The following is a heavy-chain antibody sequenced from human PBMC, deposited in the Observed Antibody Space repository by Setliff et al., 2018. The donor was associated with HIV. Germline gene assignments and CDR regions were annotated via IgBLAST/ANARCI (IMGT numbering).Heavy chain of an antibody. CDR1: GGSFSDDS. CDR3: VRGPQVTTTPSYYYHYIDV. D-gene: IGHD4-4*01. V-gene: IGHV4-34*01. Sequence: SETLSLTCAVYGGSFSDDSWNWIRQPPGKGLEWIGEINHSGSTNYNPSLKSRATISVYTSKKQFSLNLSSVTAADTAVYYCVRGPQVTTTPSYYYHYIDVWGNGATVTVSS. CDR2: INHSGST. J-gene: IGHJ6*03.